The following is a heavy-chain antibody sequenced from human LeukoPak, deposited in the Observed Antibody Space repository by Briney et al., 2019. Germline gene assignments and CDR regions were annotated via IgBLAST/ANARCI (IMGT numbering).Heavy chain of an antibody. Sequence: PGGSLRLSCAASGFTFSIYSMNWVRQAPGKGLEWVSSISSSGSYIYYADSVKGRFTISRDNARNSVYLQMNSLRAEDRAVYYCARDPAARSGNYSYHGTDVWGLGTTVTVSS. CDR2: ISSSGSYI. V-gene: IGHV3-21*01. J-gene: IGHJ6*02. CDR3: ARDPAARSGNYSYHGTDV. CDR1: GFTFSIYS. D-gene: IGHD1-26*01.